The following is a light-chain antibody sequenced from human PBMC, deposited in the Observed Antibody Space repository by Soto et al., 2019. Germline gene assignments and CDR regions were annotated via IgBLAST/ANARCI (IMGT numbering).Light chain of an antibody. V-gene: IGKV1-5*03. Sequence: DIQMTQSPSTLSASVGDRVTITCRASQSISSRLAWYQQKPGKAPKLLIYKASSLESGVPSRFSGSGSGTEFTLTISSLQPDDFATYYCQQYNSFWTFGQGTKMDIK. J-gene: IGKJ1*01. CDR3: QQYNSFWT. CDR1: QSISSR. CDR2: KAS.